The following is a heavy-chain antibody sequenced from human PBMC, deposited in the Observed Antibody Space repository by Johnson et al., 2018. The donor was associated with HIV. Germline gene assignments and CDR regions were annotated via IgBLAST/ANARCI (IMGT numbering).Heavy chain of an antibody. CDR2: ISYDGSNK. V-gene: IGHV3-30-3*01. D-gene: IGHD5-12*01. J-gene: IGHJ3*02. CDR1: GFTFSSYA. CDR3: ARVGVSGYDLAAFDI. Sequence: QEKLVESGGGVVQPGRSLRLSCAASGFTFSSYAMHWVRQAPGTGLEWVAVISYDGSNKYYADSVKGRFTISGDNFKNTLYLQMNSLRTEDTAVYYCARVGVSGYDLAAFDIWGQGTMVTVSS.